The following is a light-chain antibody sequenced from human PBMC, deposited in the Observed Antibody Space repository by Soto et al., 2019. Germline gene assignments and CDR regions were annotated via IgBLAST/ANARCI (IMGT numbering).Light chain of an antibody. J-gene: IGKJ1*01. CDR3: QQYSSYPTWT. CDR1: QSISSW. Sequence: DIQMTQSPSTLPASVGDRVTITCRASQSISSWLAWYQQKPGKAPILLIYDASSLESGVPSRFSGSGSGTEFTLTISSLQPDDFATYYCQQYSSYPTWTFGQGTKVEIK. V-gene: IGKV1-5*01. CDR2: DAS.